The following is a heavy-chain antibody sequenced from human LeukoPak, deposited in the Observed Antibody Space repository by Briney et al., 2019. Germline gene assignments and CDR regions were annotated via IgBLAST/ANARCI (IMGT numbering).Heavy chain of an antibody. V-gene: IGHV3-23*01. CDR1: GFTFSSYA. Sequence: GGSLRLSCAASGFTFSSYAMNWVRQAPGKGLEWVSGISGGGGSTYYADSVKGRFHISRDNSKNTLFLQMNSLRTEDTALYYCAKAGVTIAVAGPGRDYWGQGTLVTVSS. CDR2: ISGGGGST. J-gene: IGHJ4*02. D-gene: IGHD6-19*01. CDR3: AKAGVTIAVAGPGRDY.